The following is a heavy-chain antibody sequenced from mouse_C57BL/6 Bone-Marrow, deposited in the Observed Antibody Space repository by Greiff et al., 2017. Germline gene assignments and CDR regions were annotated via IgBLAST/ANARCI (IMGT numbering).Heavy chain of an antibody. J-gene: IGHJ1*03. V-gene: IGHV1-72*01. CDR3: EIRGPIYYGNANWYFDV. Sequence: QVQLKEPGAELVKPGASVKLSCKASGYTFTSYWMHWVKQRPGRGLEWIGRIDPNSGGTKYNEKFKGKATLTVDKPSSTAYMQLSSLTSEDSAVYYCEIRGPIYYGNANWYFDVWGTGTTVTVSS. D-gene: IGHD2-1*01. CDR1: GYTFTSYW. CDR2: IDPNSGGT.